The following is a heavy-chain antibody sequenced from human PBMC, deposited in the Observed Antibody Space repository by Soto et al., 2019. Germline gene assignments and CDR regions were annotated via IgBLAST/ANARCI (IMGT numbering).Heavy chain of an antibody. CDR2: IYYSGST. D-gene: IGHD1-26*01. CDR3: ARVSGSYYYGMDV. Sequence: TSETLSLTCPVSGGSISSYYWSWIRQPPGKGLEWIGYIYYSGSTNYNPSLKSRVTISVDKSKNQFSLKLSSVTAADTAVYYCARVSGSYYYGMDVWGQGTTVTVSS. V-gene: IGHV4-59*12. J-gene: IGHJ6*02. CDR1: GGSISSYY.